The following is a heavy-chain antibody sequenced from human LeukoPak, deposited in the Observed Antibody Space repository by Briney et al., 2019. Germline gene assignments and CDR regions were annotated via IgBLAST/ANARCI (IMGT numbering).Heavy chain of an antibody. CDR3: ARGQKYSYGYTVTELGSGYFDY. D-gene: IGHD5-18*01. J-gene: IGHJ4*02. V-gene: IGHV4-61*01. CDR1: GYSISSGYY. Sequence: SETLSLTCTVSGYSISSGYYWSWIRQPPGKGLEWIGYIYYSGRTRYNPSLKSPVTISVDTSKNQFSLRLNSVTAADTAVYFCARGQKYSYGYTVTELGSGYFDYWGQGTLVTVSS. CDR2: IYYSGRT.